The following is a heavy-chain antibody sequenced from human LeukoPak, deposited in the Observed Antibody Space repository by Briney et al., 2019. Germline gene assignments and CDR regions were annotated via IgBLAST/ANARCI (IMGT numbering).Heavy chain of an antibody. CDR2: INHRGST. Sequence: SETLSLTCAVYGGSFSGYYWSWIRQPPGKGLEWIGEINHRGSTNYNPSLKSRVTISVDTSKNQFSLKLSSVTAADTAVYYCARKSGYYESSGYYHHFDYWGQGTLVTVSS. V-gene: IGHV4-34*01. CDR3: ARKSGYYESSGYYHHFDY. D-gene: IGHD3-22*01. CDR1: GGSFSGYY. J-gene: IGHJ4*02.